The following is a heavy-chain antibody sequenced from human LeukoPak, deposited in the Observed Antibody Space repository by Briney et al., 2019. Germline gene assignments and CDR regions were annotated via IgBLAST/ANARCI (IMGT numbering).Heavy chain of an antibody. Sequence: ASVKVSCKASGYTFTNYTMHWVRQAPGQRLEWMGWINAGNGNTKYSQKFQGRVTITRATSASTAYMELSSLRSEDTAVYYCARGSPLVVSDGMDVWGQGTTVTVSS. CDR2: INAGNGNT. CDR3: ARGSPLVVSDGMDV. D-gene: IGHD3-16*02. CDR1: GYTFTNYT. J-gene: IGHJ6*02. V-gene: IGHV1-3*01.